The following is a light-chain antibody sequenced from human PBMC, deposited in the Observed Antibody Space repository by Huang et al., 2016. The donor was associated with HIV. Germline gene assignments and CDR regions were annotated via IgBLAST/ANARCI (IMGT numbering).Light chain of an antibody. CDR1: QSVSRN. J-gene: IGKJ3*01. CDR3: QQYNNWPRT. CDR2: DTS. V-gene: IGKV3-15*01. Sequence: EIVMTQSPATLSVSPGERATLSCRASQSVSRNLAWFQQKPGQAPSLRIYDTSTRATGIPPSFSGSGSGTDFTLTISSLQSEDFVVYYCQQYNNWPRTFGPGTKVDFK.